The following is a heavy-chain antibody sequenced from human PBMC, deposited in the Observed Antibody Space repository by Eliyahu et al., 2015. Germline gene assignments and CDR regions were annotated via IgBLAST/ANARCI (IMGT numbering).Heavy chain of an antibody. CDR3: AREQYCTNGVCYLYYYYYYGMDV. Sequence: GFSSLLSCAASGFTFSNYGMHWVRQAPGKGLXWVAVISYDGSNKYYADSVKGRFTISRDXSKNTLYLQMNSLRAEDTAVYYCAREQYCTNGVCYLYYYYYYGMDVWGQGTTVTVSS. CDR2: ISYDGSNK. D-gene: IGHD2-8*01. CDR1: GFTFSNYG. J-gene: IGHJ6*02. V-gene: IGHV3-30*03.